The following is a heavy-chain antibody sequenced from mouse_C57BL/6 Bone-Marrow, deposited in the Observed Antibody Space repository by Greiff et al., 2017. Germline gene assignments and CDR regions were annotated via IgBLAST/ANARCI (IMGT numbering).Heavy chain of an antibody. Sequence: QVQLQQPGAELVKPGASVKMSCKASGYTFTRYWITWVKQRPGQGLEWIGDIYPGSGRTNYNEKFKSKATMTVDTSSSTAYTQHSSLTSEDSAVYYCASLLRPYYYAMDYWGQGTSVTVSS. J-gene: IGHJ4*01. V-gene: IGHV1-55*01. D-gene: IGHD1-2*01. CDR2: IYPGSGRT. CDR1: GYTFTRYW. CDR3: ASLLRPYYYAMDY.